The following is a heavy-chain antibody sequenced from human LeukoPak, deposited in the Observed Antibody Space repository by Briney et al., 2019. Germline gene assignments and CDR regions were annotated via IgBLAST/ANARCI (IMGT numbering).Heavy chain of an antibody. J-gene: IGHJ5*02. Sequence: PGGSLRLSCAASGFTFSSYWMSWVRQAPGKGLEWVANIKQDGSEKYYVDSVKGRFTISRDNAKNSLYLQMNSLRAEDTAVYYCASPNDGGNSVPWGQGTLVTVSS. CDR2: IKQDGSEK. CDR3: ASPNDGGNSVP. CDR1: GFTFSSYW. D-gene: IGHD4-23*01. V-gene: IGHV3-7*01.